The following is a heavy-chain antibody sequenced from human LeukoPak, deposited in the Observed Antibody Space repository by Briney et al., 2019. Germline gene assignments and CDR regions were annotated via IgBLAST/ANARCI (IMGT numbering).Heavy chain of an antibody. CDR1: GGSLSSSDYY. Sequence: PSETLSLTCTASGGSLSSSDYYWGWVRQPPGKGLEWIGSIFYSGAAHCNPSLKSRVTISVDTSNNQFSLMLSSVTAADTAVYYCARRIANRNWFDPWGQGTLVTVSS. J-gene: IGHJ5*02. CDR3: ARRIANRNWFDP. CDR2: IFYSGAA. D-gene: IGHD1/OR15-1a*01. V-gene: IGHV4-39*01.